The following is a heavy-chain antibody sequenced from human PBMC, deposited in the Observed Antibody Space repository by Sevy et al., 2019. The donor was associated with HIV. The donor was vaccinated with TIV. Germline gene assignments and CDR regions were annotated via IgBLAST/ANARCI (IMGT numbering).Heavy chain of an antibody. J-gene: IGHJ6*02. CDR2: ISYDGSNK. Sequence: GGSLRLSCAASGFTFSSYAIHWVRQAPGKGLEWVAVISYDGSNKYYADSVKGRFTISRDNSKNTLYLQMNSLRAEDTAVYYCARDNDCSGGSCSYYYGMDVWGQGTTVTVSS. V-gene: IGHV3-30-3*01. CDR1: GFTFSSYA. CDR3: ARDNDCSGGSCSYYYGMDV. D-gene: IGHD2-15*01.